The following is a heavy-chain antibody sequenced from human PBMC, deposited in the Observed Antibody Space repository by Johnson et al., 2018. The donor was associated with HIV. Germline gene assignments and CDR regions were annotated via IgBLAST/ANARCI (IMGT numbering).Heavy chain of an antibody. Sequence: QVQLVESGGGVVQPGRSLRLSCAASGFTFSSYAMHWVRQAPGKGLEWVAVISYDGSNKYYVDSVKGRFTISRDNSQNTLYLQMNSLRAEDTAVYYCAKARGELLGFDAFDIWGQGTMVTVSS. CDR3: AKARGELLGFDAFDI. V-gene: IGHV3-30-3*01. CDR2: ISYDGSNK. CDR1: GFTFSSYA. D-gene: IGHD1-26*01. J-gene: IGHJ3*02.